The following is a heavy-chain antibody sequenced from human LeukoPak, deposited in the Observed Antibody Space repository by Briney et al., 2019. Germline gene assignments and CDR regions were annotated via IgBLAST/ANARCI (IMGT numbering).Heavy chain of an antibody. Sequence: GASVKVSCKASGYTFTGYYMHWVRQAHGQGLEWMGWINPNSGGTNYAQKFQGRVTMTRNTSISTAYMELSSLRSEDTAVYYCARGSAAGYYNWFDPWGQGTLVTVSS. D-gene: IGHD6-13*01. CDR1: GYTFTGYY. CDR2: INPNSGGT. CDR3: ARGSAAGYYNWFDP. J-gene: IGHJ5*02. V-gene: IGHV1-2*02.